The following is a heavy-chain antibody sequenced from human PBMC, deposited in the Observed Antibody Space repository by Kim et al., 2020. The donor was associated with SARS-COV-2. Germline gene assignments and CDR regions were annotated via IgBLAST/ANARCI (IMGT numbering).Heavy chain of an antibody. J-gene: IGHJ6*01. CDR3: ARDYCESRGSNYGMDV. CDR2: ISSSSSYI. D-gene: IGHD3-22*01. Sequence: GGSLRLSCAASGFTFSSYSMNWVRQAPGKGLEWVSSISSSSSYIYYADSVKGRFTNSRDNAKNSLYLQMNSLRAEDTAVYYCARDYCESRGSNYGMDVWGQGTTVILTS. CDR1: GFTFSSYS. V-gene: IGHV3-21*01.